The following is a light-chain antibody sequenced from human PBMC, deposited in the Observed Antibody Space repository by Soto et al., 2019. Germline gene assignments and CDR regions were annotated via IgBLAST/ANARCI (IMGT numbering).Light chain of an antibody. CDR1: SSDVGGYNY. CDR2: DVS. Sequence: QSVLTQPASVSGSPGQSITISCTGTSSDVGGYNYVSWYQQHPGKAPKLMIYDVSNRPSGVSYRFSGSKSGNTASLTISGLQAEDEADYYCSSYTTSSTRVFGTGTKATVL. J-gene: IGLJ1*01. V-gene: IGLV2-14*01. CDR3: SSYTTSSTRV.